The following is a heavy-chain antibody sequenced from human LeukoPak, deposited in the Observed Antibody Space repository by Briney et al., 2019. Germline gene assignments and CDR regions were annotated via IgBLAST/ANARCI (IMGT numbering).Heavy chain of an antibody. J-gene: IGHJ6*02. D-gene: IGHD6-13*01. CDR1: VGTFSSYA. Sequence: SVKVSCKASVGTFSSYAISWVRQAAGQGLEWRGRIIPILGIANYAQKFQGRVTSTADKSTSTAYMELSSLRSEDTAVYYCARGRYSSSHYYGMDVWGQGTTVTVSS. CDR2: IIPILGIA. CDR3: ARGRYSSSHYYGMDV. V-gene: IGHV1-69*04.